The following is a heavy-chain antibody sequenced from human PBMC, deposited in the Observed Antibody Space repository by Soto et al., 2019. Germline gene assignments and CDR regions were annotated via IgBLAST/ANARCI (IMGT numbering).Heavy chain of an antibody. V-gene: IGHV1-69*06. CDR2: IIPIFGTA. J-gene: IGHJ5*02. D-gene: IGHD2-2*01. CDR3: ARGVNCSSTSCYRKNWFDP. Sequence: SVKVSCKASGGTFSSYAISWVRQAPGQGLEWMGGIIPIFGTANYAQKFQGRVTITADKSTSTAYMELSSLRSEDTAVCYCARGVNCSSTSCYRKNWFDPWGQGTLVTVSS. CDR1: GGTFSSYA.